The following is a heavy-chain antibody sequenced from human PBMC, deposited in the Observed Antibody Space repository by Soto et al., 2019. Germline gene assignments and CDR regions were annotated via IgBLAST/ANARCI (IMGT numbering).Heavy chain of an antibody. CDR1: GDSINSGSYY. Sequence: PSETLSLTCTVSGDSINSGSYYRSWIRQHPGKGLEWIGYIYYTGNTYYNPSLKSRLTISLDTSENQFSLNLSSVTAADTAVYYCARTSTVVSVDYWGQGTLVTVSS. D-gene: IGHD4-17*01. V-gene: IGHV4-31*03. J-gene: IGHJ4*02. CDR3: ARTSTVVSVDY. CDR2: IYYTGNT.